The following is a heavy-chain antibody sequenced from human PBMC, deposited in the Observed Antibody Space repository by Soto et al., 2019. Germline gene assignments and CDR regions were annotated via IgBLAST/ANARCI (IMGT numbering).Heavy chain of an antibody. CDR2: IYYSGST. J-gene: IGHJ6*03. Sequence: SETLSLTCTVSGGSISSYYWSWIRQPPGKGLEWIGYIYYSGSTNYNPSLKSRVTISVDTSKNQFSLKLSSVTAADTAVYYCARTRYSSSSDQNYYYYYYMDVWGKGTTVTVSS. CDR3: ARTRYSSSSDQNYYYYYYMDV. D-gene: IGHD6-6*01. V-gene: IGHV4-59*08. CDR1: GGSISSYY.